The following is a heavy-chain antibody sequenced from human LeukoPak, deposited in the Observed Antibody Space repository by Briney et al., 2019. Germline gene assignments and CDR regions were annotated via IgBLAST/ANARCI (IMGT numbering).Heavy chain of an antibody. V-gene: IGHV6-1*01. CDR2: TWHNSKWYN. D-gene: IGHD1-7*01. CDR1: GDSVSSNSAS. Sequence: SQTLSLTCAISGDSVSSNSASWNRIRQSPSRGLEWLGRTWHNSKWYNNYAAFVKNRVTINPDTSKNQFSLQLNSVTPEDTAVYYCARGTTTGNYDLGFDPWGQGTLVTVSS. J-gene: IGHJ5*02. CDR3: ARGTTTGNYDLGFDP.